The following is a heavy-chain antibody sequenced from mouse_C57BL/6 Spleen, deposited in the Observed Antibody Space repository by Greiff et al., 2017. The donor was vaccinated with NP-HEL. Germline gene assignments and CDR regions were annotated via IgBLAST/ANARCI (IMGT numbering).Heavy chain of an antibody. D-gene: IGHD2-12*01. CDR3: ARGGYYRKDYAMDY. CDR2: IDPSDSYT. V-gene: IGHV1-69*01. J-gene: IGHJ4*01. CDR1: GYTFTSYW. Sequence: QVQLQQPGAELVMPGASVKLSCKASGYTFTSYWMHWVKQRPGQGLEWIGEIDPSDSYTNYNQKFKGKSTLTVDKSSSTAYMQLSSLTSEDAAVYYCARGGYYRKDYAMDYWGQGTSVTVSS.